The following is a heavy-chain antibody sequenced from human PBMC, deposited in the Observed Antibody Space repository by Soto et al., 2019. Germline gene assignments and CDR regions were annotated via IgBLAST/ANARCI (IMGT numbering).Heavy chain of an antibody. J-gene: IGHJ4*02. Sequence: GGSLRLSCAASGFTFSSYAMSWVRQAPGKGLEWVSAISGSGGSTYYADSVKGRLTISRDNSKNTLYLQMNSLRAEDTAVYYCAKVPRFGYSFDYWGQGTLVTVSS. CDR2: ISGSGGST. D-gene: IGHD5-18*01. CDR1: GFTFSSYA. V-gene: IGHV3-23*01. CDR3: AKVPRFGYSFDY.